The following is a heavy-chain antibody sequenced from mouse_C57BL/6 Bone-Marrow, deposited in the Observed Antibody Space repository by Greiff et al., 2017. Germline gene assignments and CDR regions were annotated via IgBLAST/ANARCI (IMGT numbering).Heavy chain of an antibody. D-gene: IGHD2-1*01. J-gene: IGHJ2*01. CDR2: LAPNSGGT. V-gene: IGHV1-72*01. CDR3: ARSFYSLRGFDY. CDR1: GYTFTSYW. Sequence: QVQLQQPGAELVKPGASVKLSCKASGYTFTSYWMHWVKQRPGRGLAWIGRLAPNSGGTKYNEKFKSKATLTVDKPSSTAYMQLSSLTSEDSAVYYCARSFYSLRGFDYWGQGTTLTVSS.